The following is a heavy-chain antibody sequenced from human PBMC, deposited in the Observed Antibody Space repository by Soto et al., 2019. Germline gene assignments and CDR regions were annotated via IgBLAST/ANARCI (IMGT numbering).Heavy chain of an antibody. D-gene: IGHD3-22*01. J-gene: IGHJ5*02. CDR1: GFTFSSYG. CDR2: IWYDGSNK. CDR3: PRDPEAYYYDSSGHPRKYWFDP. Sequence: GGSLRLSCAASGFTFSSYGMHWVRQAPGKGLEWVAVIWYDGSNKYYADSVKGRFTISRDNSKNTLYLQMNSLRAEDTAVYYCPRDPEAYYYDSSGHPRKYWFDPWYQGTLLTVFS. V-gene: IGHV3-33*01.